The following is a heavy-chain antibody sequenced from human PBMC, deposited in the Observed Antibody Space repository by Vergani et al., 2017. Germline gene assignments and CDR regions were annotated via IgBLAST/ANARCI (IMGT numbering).Heavy chain of an antibody. CDR3: SKGNGSGRAMDYGMDV. Sequence: EVQLVESGGGLVQPGRSLRLSCTASGFTFGDYAMSWFRQAPGKGLEWVGFIRSKAYGGTTEYAASVKGRFTISRDDYKSIAYLQMNSLKTEDTAVYYCSKGNGSGRAMDYGMDVWGQGTTVTVSS. J-gene: IGHJ6*02. V-gene: IGHV3-49*03. CDR1: GFTFGDYA. CDR2: IRSKAYGGTT. D-gene: IGHD3-10*01.